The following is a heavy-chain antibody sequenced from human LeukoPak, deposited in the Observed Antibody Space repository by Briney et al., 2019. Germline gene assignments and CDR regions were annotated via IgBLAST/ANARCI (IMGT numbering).Heavy chain of an antibody. J-gene: IGHJ4*02. D-gene: IGHD2-15*01. CDR2: ITGSGSDT. CDR3: AKGTEGYCSGTICYPFDY. CDR1: GFTFSSYA. V-gene: IGHV3-23*01. Sequence: GGSLRLSCEASGFTFSSYAMNWVRQVPGKGLEWVSSITGSGSDTYFVDSVKGRFTISRDNSKNTLYLQLNSLRAEDTAVYYCAKGTEGYCSGTICYPFDYWGGGTLVTVSS.